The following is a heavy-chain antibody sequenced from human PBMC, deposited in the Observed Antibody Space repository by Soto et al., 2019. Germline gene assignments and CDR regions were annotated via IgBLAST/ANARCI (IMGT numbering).Heavy chain of an antibody. V-gene: IGHV4-30-2*01. CDR1: GASITFGGYS. J-gene: IGHJ4*01. Sequence: SETLSLTCTVSGASITFGGYSWSWIRQTPGKGLEWIGYINHLETTFYNPSFESRLTLSIDRAKNQFSLKLHSMSAADRAVYFCARGGGSDSFDYWGHGILVTVSS. CDR2: INHLETT. D-gene: IGHD1-26*01. CDR3: ARGGGSDSFDY.